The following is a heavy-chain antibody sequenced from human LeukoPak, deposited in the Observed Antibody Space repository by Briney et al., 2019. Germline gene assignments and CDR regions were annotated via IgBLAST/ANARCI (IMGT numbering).Heavy chain of an antibody. Sequence: GGSLRLSCAASGFTFSSYAMSWVRQAAGKGLEWVSAISGSGGSTYYADSVKGRFTISRDNSKNTLYLQMNSLRAEDTAVYYCAKDLRGYSYGYGYWGQGTLVTVSS. J-gene: IGHJ4*02. CDR3: AKDLRGYSYGYGY. V-gene: IGHV3-23*01. D-gene: IGHD5-18*01. CDR1: GFTFSSYA. CDR2: ISGSGGST.